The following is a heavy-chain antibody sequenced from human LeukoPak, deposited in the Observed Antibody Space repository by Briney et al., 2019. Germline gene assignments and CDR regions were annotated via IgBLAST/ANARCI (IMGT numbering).Heavy chain of an antibody. V-gene: IGHV3-23*01. D-gene: IGHD4-11*01. Sequence: GGSLRLSCAASGFIFSSYAMSWVRQAPGKGLEWVSAISGSGGSTYYADSVKGRFTISRDNSKNTLYLQMNSLRAEDTAVYYCAKFNGNDYSNYSHWLFDYWGQGTLVTVSS. CDR3: AKFNGNDYSNYSHWLFDY. CDR1: GFIFSSYA. CDR2: ISGSGGST. J-gene: IGHJ4*02.